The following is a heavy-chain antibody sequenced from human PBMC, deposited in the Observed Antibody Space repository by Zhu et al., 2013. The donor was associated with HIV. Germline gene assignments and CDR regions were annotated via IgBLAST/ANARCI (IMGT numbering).Heavy chain of an antibody. CDR2: ISPSGGST. CDR3: ARRDRGTGTTDY. J-gene: IGHJ4*02. Sequence: QVQLVQSGAEVKKPGASVTVSCKASAYSFTGYYIHWVRQAPGQGLEWMGIISPSGGSTSYAQKFQGRVTMTRDTSTSTVYMELSSLRSEDTAVYYCARRDRGTGTTDYWGQGTLVTVSS. CDR1: AYSFTGYY. V-gene: IGHV1-46*01. D-gene: IGHD1-7*01.